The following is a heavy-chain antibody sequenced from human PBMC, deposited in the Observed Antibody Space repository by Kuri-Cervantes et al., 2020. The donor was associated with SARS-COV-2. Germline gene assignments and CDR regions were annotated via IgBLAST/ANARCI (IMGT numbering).Heavy chain of an antibody. Sequence: GGSLRLSCAASGFTFRSYAMYWVRQAPGKGLEWVAVISYDGSNKYYADSVKGRFTISRDNSKNTLFLQMNSLRPEDTAVYYCARAPYCSSTSCHPKVRCWYFDLWGRGTLVTVSS. V-gene: IGHV3-30-3*01. CDR3: ARAPYCSSTSCHPKVRCWYFDL. D-gene: IGHD2-2*01. CDR2: ISYDGSNK. CDR1: GFTFRSYA. J-gene: IGHJ2*01.